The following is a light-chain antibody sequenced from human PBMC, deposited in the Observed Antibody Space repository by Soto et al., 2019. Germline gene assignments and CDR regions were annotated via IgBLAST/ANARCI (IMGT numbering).Light chain of an antibody. CDR3: QQANSFPFT. CDR1: QSISIY. J-gene: IGKJ5*01. Sequence: DIQMTQSPSSLSASVGDRVTITCRASQSISIYLNWYQQKPGKAPKLLIYAASSLQSGVPSRFSADGSGTDFTLTISSLQPEDFATYYCQQANSFPFTFGQGTRL. V-gene: IGKV1-39*01. CDR2: AAS.